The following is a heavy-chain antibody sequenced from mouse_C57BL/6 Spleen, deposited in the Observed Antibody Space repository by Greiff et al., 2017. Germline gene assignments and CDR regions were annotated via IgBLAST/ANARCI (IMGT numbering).Heavy chain of an antibody. CDR2: IDPSDSYT. J-gene: IGHJ4*01. CDR3: ARGAPRDSNYEGAIDY. CDR1: GYTFTSYW. Sequence: QVQLKQPGAELVMPGASVKLSCKASGYTFTSYWMHWVKQRPGQGLEWIGEIDPSDSYTNYNQKFKGKSTLTVDKSSSTAYMQLSSLTSEDAAVYYCARGAPRDSNYEGAIDYWGQGTSVTVSS. D-gene: IGHD2-5*01. V-gene: IGHV1-69*01.